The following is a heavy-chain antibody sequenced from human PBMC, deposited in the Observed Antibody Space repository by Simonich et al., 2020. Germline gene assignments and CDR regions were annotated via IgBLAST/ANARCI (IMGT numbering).Heavy chain of an antibody. V-gene: IGHV1-18*01. CDR1: GYTFTSYG. Sequence: QVQLVQSGAEVKKPGASVKVSCKASGYTFTSYGISWVRQAPGQGLEWRGRNRAYHGNTNYAQKLQGRVTMTTDTSTSTAYMELRSLRSDDTAVYYCARSTTGTTAFDIWGQGTMVTVSS. CDR2: NRAYHGNT. CDR3: ARSTTGTTAFDI. J-gene: IGHJ3*02. D-gene: IGHD1-1*01.